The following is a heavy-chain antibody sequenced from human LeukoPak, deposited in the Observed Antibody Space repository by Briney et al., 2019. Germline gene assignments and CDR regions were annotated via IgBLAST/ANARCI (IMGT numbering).Heavy chain of an antibody. V-gene: IGHV1-3*01. CDR2: VSGGDGTT. CDR1: GYTFTSDA. D-gene: IGHD6-19*01. J-gene: IGHJ4*02. CDR3: ARGYSSGWYLDY. Sequence: ASVKVSCKASGYTFTSDAIHWVRQAPGQRPEWMGWVSGGDGTTRYSQKFQGGVTLTRDTSANTAYMDLSSLTSEDTAVYFCARGYSSGWYLDYWGQGTLVTVSS.